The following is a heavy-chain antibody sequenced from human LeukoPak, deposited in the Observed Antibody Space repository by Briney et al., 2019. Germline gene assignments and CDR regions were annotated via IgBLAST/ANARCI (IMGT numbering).Heavy chain of an antibody. J-gene: IGHJ5*02. CDR2: IFFTLGSG. D-gene: IGHD2-21*01. CDR1: GGTFDNTA. Sequence: SVKVSCKASGGTFDNTAVNWLRQAPGQGLEWMGRIFFTLGSGTYAQKLQGRIKISADRDTNTAYMELTNLTPEDTATYYCAQVDHDRAPYSQRGPPNWFDPWGQGTRVTVSS. V-gene: IGHV1-69*04. CDR3: AQVDHDRAPYSQRGPPNWFDP.